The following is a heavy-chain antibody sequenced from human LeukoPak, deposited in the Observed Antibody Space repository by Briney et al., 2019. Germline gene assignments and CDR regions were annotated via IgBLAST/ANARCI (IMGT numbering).Heavy chain of an antibody. J-gene: IGHJ4*02. CDR3: ASHPSSIAARPPFDY. CDR2: LTSSSDTT. Sequence: PGGSLRLSCAASGFTFSSYVMSWVRQAPGKGLEWVAALTSSSDTTYYGDSVKGRFTISRDNSKNTLYLQMHSLRAEDTAVYYCASHPSSIAARPPFDYWGQGTLVTVSS. CDR1: GFTFSSYV. V-gene: IGHV3-23*01. D-gene: IGHD6-6*01.